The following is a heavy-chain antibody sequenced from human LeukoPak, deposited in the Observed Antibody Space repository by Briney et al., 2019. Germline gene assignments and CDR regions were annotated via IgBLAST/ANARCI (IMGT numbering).Heavy chain of an antibody. CDR3: AKGYCSSTSCYIDY. V-gene: IGHV3-21*04. CDR2: ISSSSSYI. D-gene: IGHD2-2*02. J-gene: IGHJ4*02. Sequence: PGGSLRLSCAASGFTFSSYSMNWVRQAPGKGLEWVSSISSSSSYIYYADSVKGRFTISRDNAKNSLYLQMNSLRAEDTALYYCAKGYCSSTSCYIDYWGQGTLVTVSS. CDR1: GFTFSSYS.